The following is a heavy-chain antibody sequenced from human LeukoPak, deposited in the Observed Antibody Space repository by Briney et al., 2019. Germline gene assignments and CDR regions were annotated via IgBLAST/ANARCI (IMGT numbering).Heavy chain of an antibody. CDR3: ARVWGSGSYSYYYYMDV. CDR2: IIPIFGTA. D-gene: IGHD1-26*01. Sequence: SVKVSCKASGGTFSNYAISWVRQAPGQGLEWMGGIIPIFGTANYAQKFQGRVTITADKSTSTAYMELSSLRSEDTAVYYCARVWGSGSYSYYYYMDVWGKGTTVTVSS. V-gene: IGHV1-69*06. CDR1: GGTFSNYA. J-gene: IGHJ6*03.